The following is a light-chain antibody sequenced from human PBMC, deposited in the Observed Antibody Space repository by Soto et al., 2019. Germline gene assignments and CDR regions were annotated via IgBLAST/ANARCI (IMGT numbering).Light chain of an antibody. V-gene: IGKV1-39*01. CDR1: QSISSY. CDR2: AAS. Sequence: DIQITQSPSSLSASVGDRVTITFLASQSISSYLNWYQQKPGKAPKLLIYAASSLQSGVPSRFSGSGSGTDFTLTISSLQPEDFATYYCQQSYNTPITFGQGTRLEIK. J-gene: IGKJ5*01. CDR3: QQSYNTPIT.